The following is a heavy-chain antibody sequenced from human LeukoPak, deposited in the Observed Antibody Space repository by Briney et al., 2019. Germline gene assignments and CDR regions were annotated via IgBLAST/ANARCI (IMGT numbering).Heavy chain of an antibody. D-gene: IGHD6-13*01. Sequence: SETLSLTCAVYGGSFSGYYWSWIRQPPGKGLEWIGEINHSGSTNYNPSLKSRVTISVDTSKNQFSLKLSSVTAADTAVYYCARGRVAAAIPYYYYGMDVWGQGTTVTVSS. V-gene: IGHV4-34*01. CDR1: GGSFSGYY. J-gene: IGHJ6*02. CDR3: ARGRVAAAIPYYYYGMDV. CDR2: INHSGST.